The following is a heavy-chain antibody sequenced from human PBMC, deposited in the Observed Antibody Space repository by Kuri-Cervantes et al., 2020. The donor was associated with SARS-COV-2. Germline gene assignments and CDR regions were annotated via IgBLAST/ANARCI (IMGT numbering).Heavy chain of an antibody. CDR1: GGPFSSYY. D-gene: IGHD3-10*01. CDR2: PSHRGRT. J-gene: IGHJ6*01. CDR3: AGDRFIRTYYGSGTYYNWDGMDV. V-gene: IGHV4-34*01. Sequence: ESLKISCGVSGGPFSSYYWSWIRQSPGKGLEWSGEPSHRGRTSYNPSLESRLTISLDTSKNEISLTLNSVTAADTAVYYCAGDRFIRTYYGSGTYYNWDGMDVWGQGTTVTVSS.